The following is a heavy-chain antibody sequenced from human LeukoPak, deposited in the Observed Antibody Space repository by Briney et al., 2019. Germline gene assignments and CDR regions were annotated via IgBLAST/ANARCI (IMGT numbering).Heavy chain of an antibody. D-gene: IGHD3-3*01. J-gene: IGHJ4*02. CDR2: ISYDGSNK. Sequence: PGRSLRLSCAASGFTFSSYGMHWVRQAPGKGLEWVAVISYDGSNKYYADSVKGRFTISRDNFKNTLYLQMNSLRAEDTAVYYCAKDYRYSPPLSWSGYYMDYWGQGTLVTVSS. CDR1: GFTFSSYG. CDR3: AKDYRYSPPLSWSGYYMDY. V-gene: IGHV3-30*18.